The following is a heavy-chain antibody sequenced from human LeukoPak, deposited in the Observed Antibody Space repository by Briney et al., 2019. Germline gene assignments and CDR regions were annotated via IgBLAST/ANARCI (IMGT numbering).Heavy chain of an antibody. CDR3: ARSVGLLWFGETFDY. D-gene: IGHD3-10*01. J-gene: IGHJ4*02. Sequence: SETLSLTCTVSGGSISSSSYYWGWIRQPPGKGLEWIGSIYYSGSTYYNPSLKSRVTISVDTSKNQFSLKLSSVTAADTAVYYCARSVGLLWFGETFDYWGQGTLVTVSS. CDR2: IYYSGST. V-gene: IGHV4-39*01. CDR1: GGSISSSSYY.